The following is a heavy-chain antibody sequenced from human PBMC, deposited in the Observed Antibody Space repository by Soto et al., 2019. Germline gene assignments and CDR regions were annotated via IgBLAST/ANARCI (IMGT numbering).Heavy chain of an antibody. Sequence: QVQLQQWGAGLLKPSETLSLTCAVYGGSFSGYYWSWIRQPPGKGLEWIGEINHSGSTNYNPSLKSRVTISVDTSKNQFSLKLSSVTAADTAVYYCARGRKRVVVAATPVWFDPWGQGNLVTVSS. CDR3: ARGRKRVVVAATPVWFDP. D-gene: IGHD2-15*01. CDR1: GGSFSGYY. J-gene: IGHJ5*02. V-gene: IGHV4-34*01. CDR2: INHSGST.